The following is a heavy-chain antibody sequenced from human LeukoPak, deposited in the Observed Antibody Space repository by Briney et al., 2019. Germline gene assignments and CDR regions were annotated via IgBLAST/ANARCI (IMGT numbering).Heavy chain of an antibody. CDR1: GYNFYRYW. CDR2: IYPGDSHA. Sequence: GESLKISCMGSGYNFYRYWIGWVRQMPGRGLEWVGVIYPGDSHAIYSPSFQGQVTISADKSISTAYLQWSGLTTSDTAMYYCARRGADTFIIDSWGQGTLVTVSS. D-gene: IGHD5-18*01. CDR3: ARRGADTFIIDS. J-gene: IGHJ4*02. V-gene: IGHV5-51*01.